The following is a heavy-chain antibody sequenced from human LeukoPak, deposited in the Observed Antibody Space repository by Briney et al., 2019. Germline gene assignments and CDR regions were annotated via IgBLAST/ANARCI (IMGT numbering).Heavy chain of an antibody. Sequence: SETLSLTCAVYGGSFSGYYWSWIRQPPGKGLEWIGEINHSGSTNYNPSLKSRVTISVDTSKNQFSLKLSSVTAADTAVYYCAREENYYDSSGYHMTYDYWCQGTLVTVSS. CDR2: INHSGST. D-gene: IGHD3-22*01. V-gene: IGHV4-34*01. J-gene: IGHJ4*02. CDR1: GGSFSGYY. CDR3: AREENYYDSSGYHMTYDY.